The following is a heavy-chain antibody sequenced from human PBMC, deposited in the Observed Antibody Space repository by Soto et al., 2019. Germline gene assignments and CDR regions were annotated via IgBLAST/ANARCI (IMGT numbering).Heavy chain of an antibody. CDR2: LYYSGTT. J-gene: IGHJ4*02. Sequence: QLQLQESGPGLVKSSETLSLTCSVSGGSISSSRHHWGWIRQPPGKGREWIGSLYYSGTTYYSPSHKNRVTMSVDTSQNQFSLKLSSVNAAATAVYYFARLPISGSFDYWGQGTLVTVSS. CDR3: ARLPISGSFDY. D-gene: IGHD2-21*01. V-gene: IGHV4-39*01. CDR1: GGSISSSRHH.